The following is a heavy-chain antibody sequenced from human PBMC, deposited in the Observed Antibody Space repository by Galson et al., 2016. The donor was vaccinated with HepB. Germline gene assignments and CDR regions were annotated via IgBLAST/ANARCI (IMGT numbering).Heavy chain of an antibody. V-gene: IGHV3-74*01. D-gene: IGHD6-6*01. Sequence: SLSLSCSGSGFTFSSYWMHWVRQAPGKGLVWVSRINTDGSTTTYADSVKGRFTSSRDNAKNTLYLQMNILRAEDTAVYYCARDRAPSTSHLFDYWGQGTLVTVSS. CDR3: ARDRAPSTSHLFDY. CDR1: GFTFSSYW. CDR2: INTDGSTT. J-gene: IGHJ4*02.